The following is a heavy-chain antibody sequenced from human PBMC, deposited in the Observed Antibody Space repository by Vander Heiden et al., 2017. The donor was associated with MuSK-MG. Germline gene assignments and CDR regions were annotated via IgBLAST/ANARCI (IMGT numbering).Heavy chain of an antibody. Sequence: EVQLLESGGGLVQPGGSLRLSCAASGFTFGNYAMSWVRQAPGKGLEWVSAISGGGGKTYYADAVKGRFTISRDNSKNTLYLQINSLRAEDTAVYYCAKAGVAATFYFDYWGQGTLVTVSS. CDR2: ISGGGGKT. D-gene: IGHD2-15*01. CDR3: AKAGVAATFYFDY. V-gene: IGHV3-23*01. CDR1: GFTFGNYA. J-gene: IGHJ4*02.